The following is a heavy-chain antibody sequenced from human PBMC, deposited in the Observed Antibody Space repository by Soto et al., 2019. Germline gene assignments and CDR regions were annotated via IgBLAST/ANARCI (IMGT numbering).Heavy chain of an antibody. J-gene: IGHJ4*02. CDR2: INHSGST. D-gene: IGHD2-8*02. CDR1: GGSITGGSISTTTYY. V-gene: IGHV4-39*07. CDR3: ARDKITGLFDY. Sequence: SETLSLTCTVSGGSITGGSISTTTYYWGWMRQPPGKGLEWIGEINHSGSTNYNPSLKSRVTISVDTSKNQFSLKLTSVTAADTAVYYCARDKITGLFDYWGQGTLVTVSS.